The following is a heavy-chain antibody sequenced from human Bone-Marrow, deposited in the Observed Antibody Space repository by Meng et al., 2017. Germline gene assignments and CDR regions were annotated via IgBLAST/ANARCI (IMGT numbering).Heavy chain of an antibody. D-gene: IGHD1-14*01. CDR1: GFNFRDYW. Sequence: GGSLRLSCAASGFNFRDYWIHWVRQAPGKGLEWVSRIDTDGSSTSHADSVRGRFTNSRDNARNTLDLQMNSLRVEDKAVYFCTRATAVSFDIWGQGTMVTVSS. J-gene: IGHJ3*02. CDR2: IDTDGSST. V-gene: IGHV3-74*01. CDR3: TRATAVSFDI.